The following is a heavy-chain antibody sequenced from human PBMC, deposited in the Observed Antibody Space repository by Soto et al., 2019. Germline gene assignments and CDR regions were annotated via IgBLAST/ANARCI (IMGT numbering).Heavy chain of an antibody. CDR3: ARGALTVANWFDP. J-gene: IGHJ5*02. CDR2: INPDNGVT. CDR1: GYTFTDYY. V-gene: IGHV1-2*02. Sequence: ASVKVSCKASGYTFTDYYMNWVRQAPGQGLEWMGWINPDNGVTNYAQKFQGRVTMTRDTSISTVYMDLSRLRSDDTAVYYCARGALTVANWFDPWGQGTQVTVSS. D-gene: IGHD6-19*01.